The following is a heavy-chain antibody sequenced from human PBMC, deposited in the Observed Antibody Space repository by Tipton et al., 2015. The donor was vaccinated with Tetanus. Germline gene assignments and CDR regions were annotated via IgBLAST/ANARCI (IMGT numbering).Heavy chain of an antibody. CDR3: ARDQARGARGWNYFDS. Sequence: TLSLTCTVSGGSLSRGGYYWTWIRQNPGKGLEWIGDIYFSGSTYYNPSLKSRVTISVDTSKNQFSLRLNSVTAADTAVHYCARDQARGARGWNYFDSWGQGTLVTVSS. J-gene: IGHJ4*02. V-gene: IGHV4-31*03. D-gene: IGHD6-6*01. CDR2: IYFSGST. CDR1: GGSLSRGGYY.